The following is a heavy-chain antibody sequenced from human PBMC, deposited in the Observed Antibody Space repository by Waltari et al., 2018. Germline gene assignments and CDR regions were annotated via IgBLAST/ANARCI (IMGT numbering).Heavy chain of an antibody. V-gene: IGHV4-61*09. CDR3: ARDLTSLTFDY. CDR1: GGSISSGIHY. CDR2: IYTSGST. D-gene: IGHD3-16*02. J-gene: IGHJ4*02. Sequence: QVQLQESGPGLVKPSQTLSLTCTVSGGSISSGIHYWRWIRQPAGKGLEWIGYIYTSGSTNYNPSLKSRVTISVDTSKNQFSLKLSSVTAADTAVYYCARDLTSLTFDYWGQGTLVTVSS.